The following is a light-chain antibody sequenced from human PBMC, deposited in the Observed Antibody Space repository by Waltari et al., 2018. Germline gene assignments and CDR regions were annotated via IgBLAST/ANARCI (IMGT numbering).Light chain of an antibody. CDR1: SRDVASHAC. CDR3: CSCAGTDTFWV. V-gene: IGLV2-11*01. Sequence: QSALTQPRSVSGSPGQSVTISCTGTSRDVASHACVSWYQHHPGKAPKLMIYDVSERPSGVPERFSGSQSGNTASLIISGLQADDEADYYCCSCAGTDTFWVFGGGTKLTVL. J-gene: IGLJ3*02. CDR2: DVS.